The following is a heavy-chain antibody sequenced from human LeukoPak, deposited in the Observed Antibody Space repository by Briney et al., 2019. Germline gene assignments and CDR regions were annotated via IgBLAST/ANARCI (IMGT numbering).Heavy chain of an antibody. CDR3: GRKAGDCGGGSCYSIDY. CDR2: IIPIFGTA. J-gene: IGHJ4*02. V-gene: IGHV1-69*05. D-gene: IGHD2-15*01. CDR1: GGSFSSEA. Sequence: SVKVSSKAFGGSFSSEAISWVRQAPGQGLEWMGGIIPIFGTANYAQKFQGRVTITTDESTSTAYMEVSSLRSEDTAVYYCGRKAGDCGGGSCYSIDYWGQGTLVTVSS.